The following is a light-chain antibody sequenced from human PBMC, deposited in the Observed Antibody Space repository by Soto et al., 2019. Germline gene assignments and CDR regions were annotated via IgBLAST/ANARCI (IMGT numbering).Light chain of an antibody. CDR3: CSYAGNRTFV. J-gene: IGLJ2*01. CDR1: SSDFGIYDL. Sequence: QSVLTQPASGSGSPGQSITISCTATSSDFGIYDLVSWYQQHPGKAPKVIIFEGSKRPSGVSNRFSGSTSGNTASLTISGLQAEDEADYHCCSYAGNRTFVFGGGTKLTVL. V-gene: IGLV2-23*03. CDR2: EGS.